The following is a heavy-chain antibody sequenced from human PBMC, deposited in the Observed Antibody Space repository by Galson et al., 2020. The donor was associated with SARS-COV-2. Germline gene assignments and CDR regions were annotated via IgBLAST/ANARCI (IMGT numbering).Heavy chain of an antibody. D-gene: IGHD6-6*01. CDR3: ARDLDSSSYWFDP. CDR2: IYYSGST. Sequence: SETLSLTCTVSGGSISSSSYYWGWIRQPPGKGLEWIGSIYYSGSTYYNPSLKSRVTISVDTSKNQFSLKLSSVTAADTAVYYCARDLDSSSYWFDPWGQGTLVTVSS. CDR1: GGSISSSSYY. J-gene: IGHJ5*02. V-gene: IGHV4-39*07.